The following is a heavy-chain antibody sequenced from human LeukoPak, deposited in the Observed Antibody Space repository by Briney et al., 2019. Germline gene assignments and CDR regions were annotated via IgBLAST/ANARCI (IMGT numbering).Heavy chain of an antibody. CDR1: GFTFSNYW. V-gene: IGHV3-23*01. CDR3: AKVRDTRDWYKDAFDV. D-gene: IGHD6-19*01. Sequence: PGGSLRLSCAASGFTFSNYWMHWVRQAPGKGLEWVSAITGTGGSTYYVASVKGRFTVSRDNSRNTLYLQMSSLRAEDSAMYYCAKVRDTRDWYKDAFDVWGQGTRVTVSS. CDR2: ITGTGGST. J-gene: IGHJ3*01.